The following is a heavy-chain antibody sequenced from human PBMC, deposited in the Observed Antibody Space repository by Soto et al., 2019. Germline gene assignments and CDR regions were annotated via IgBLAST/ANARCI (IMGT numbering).Heavy chain of an antibody. CDR3: ANPANGWFSYFDI. J-gene: IGHJ3*02. CDR1: GFTFSSYA. D-gene: IGHD2-15*01. V-gene: IGHV3-23*01. Sequence: EVQLLESGGGLVQPGGSLRLSCAASGFTFSSYAMSWVRQAPGKGLEWVSAISVSGGTTYYAASVKGRFTFSRDNSKNTLYLQMNSLRAEDTAAYYCANPANGWFSYFDIWGQGTMVNVSS. CDR2: ISVSGGTT.